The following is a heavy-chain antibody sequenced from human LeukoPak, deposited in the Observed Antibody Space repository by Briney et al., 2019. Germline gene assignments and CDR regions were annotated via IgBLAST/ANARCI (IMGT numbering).Heavy chain of an antibody. CDR3: ARGRRRNWYLDY. CDR2: INHSGST. J-gene: IGHJ4*02. V-gene: IGHV4-34*01. CDR1: GGSFSGYY. Sequence: SETLSLTCAVYGGSFSGYYWSWIRQPPGKGLEWIGEINHSGSTNYNPSLKSRVTISVDTSKNQFSLKLSSVTAADTAVYYCARGRRRNWYLDYSGQGTLVTVSS. D-gene: IGHD1-1*01.